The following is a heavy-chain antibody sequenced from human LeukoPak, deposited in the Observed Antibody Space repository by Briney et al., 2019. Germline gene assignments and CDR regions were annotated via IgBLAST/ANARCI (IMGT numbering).Heavy chain of an antibody. J-gene: IGHJ6*03. CDR3: ARVRRSYYYYMDV. V-gene: IGHV4-34*01. Sequence: SETLSLTCAFYGGSFSGYYWTWIRQPPGKGLEWIGEIDDTGSTNYNPSLKSRVTMSVDTSNNQFSLNLTSVTAADTAVYYCARVRRSYYYYMDVWGKGTTVTVSS. CDR2: IDDTGST. CDR1: GGSFSGYY.